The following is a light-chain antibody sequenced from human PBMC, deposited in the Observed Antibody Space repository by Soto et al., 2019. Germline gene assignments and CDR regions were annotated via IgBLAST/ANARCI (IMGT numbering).Light chain of an antibody. V-gene: IGKV3-20*01. CDR1: QSVSSSY. CDR3: QHYGSSPGFA. J-gene: IGKJ3*01. Sequence: EIVLTQSPGTLSLSPGERATLSCRASQSVSSSYLAWYQQKPGQAPRLLIYGASSRATGIPDRFSGSGSGTDFTLTISRLETEDFAVYYCQHYGSSPGFAFGPGTKVDIK. CDR2: GAS.